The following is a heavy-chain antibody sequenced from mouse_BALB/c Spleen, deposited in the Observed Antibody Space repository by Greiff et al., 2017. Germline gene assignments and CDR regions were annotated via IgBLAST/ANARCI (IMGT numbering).Heavy chain of an antibody. J-gene: IGHJ4*01. CDR3: ARDGSSAMDY. CDR1: GFTFSSFG. Sequence: EVQLVESGGGLVQPGGSRKLSCAASGFTFSSFGMHWVRQAPEKGLEWVAYISSGSSTIYYADTVKGRFTISRDNPKNTLFLQMTSLRSEDTAMYYCARDGSSAMDYWGQGTSVTVSS. V-gene: IGHV5-17*02. D-gene: IGHD1-1*01. CDR2: ISSGSSTI.